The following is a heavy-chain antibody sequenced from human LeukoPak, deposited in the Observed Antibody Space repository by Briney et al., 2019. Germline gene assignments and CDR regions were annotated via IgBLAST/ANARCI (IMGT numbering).Heavy chain of an antibody. D-gene: IGHD2-2*02. V-gene: IGHV1-2*02. CDR1: GYTFTGYY. CDR3: ARGLDCSSTSYYISEWFDP. J-gene: IGHJ5*02. CDR2: INPNSGGT. Sequence: GASVKVSCKASGYTFTGYYMHWVRQAPGQGLEWMGWINPNSGGTNYAQKFQGRVTMTRDTSISTAYMELSRLRSDDTAVYYCARGLDCSSTSYYISEWFDPWGQGTLVTVSS.